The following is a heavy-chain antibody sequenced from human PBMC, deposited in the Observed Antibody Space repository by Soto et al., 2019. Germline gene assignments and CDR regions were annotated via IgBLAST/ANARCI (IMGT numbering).Heavy chain of an antibody. J-gene: IGHJ5*02. CDR3: FRSIVVPAAMYGFDP. D-gene: IGHD2-2*01. CDR1: GGSISSGDYY. V-gene: IGHV4-30-4*01. CDR2: IYYSGST. Sequence: SETLSLTCTVSGGSISSGDYYWSWIRQPPGKGLEWIGYIYYSGSTYYNPSLESRVTISVDTSKNQFSLKLISVTAAYTAVYYCFRSIVVPAAMYGFDPGGQGTLVTVSS.